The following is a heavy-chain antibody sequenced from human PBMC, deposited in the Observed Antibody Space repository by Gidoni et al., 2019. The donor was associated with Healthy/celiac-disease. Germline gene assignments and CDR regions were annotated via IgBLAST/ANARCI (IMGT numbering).Heavy chain of an antibody. J-gene: IGHJ4*02. CDR1: GFTFSNAW. CDR2: INSKTDGGTT. Sequence: EVQLVESGGGLVKHGGSLRLSCAASGFTFSNAWMGWVRQAPGQGLEWVGRINSKTDGGTTDYAAPVKGRFTISRDDSKNTLYLQMNSLKPEDTAVYYCTTDDGGITMVRGLDYWGQGTLVTVSS. CDR3: TTDDGGITMVRGLDY. V-gene: IGHV3-15*01. D-gene: IGHD3-10*01.